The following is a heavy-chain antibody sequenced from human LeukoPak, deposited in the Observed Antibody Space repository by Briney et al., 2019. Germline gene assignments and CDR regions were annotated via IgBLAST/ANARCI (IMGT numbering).Heavy chain of an antibody. Sequence: ASVKVSCKASGYTFTGYYMHWVRQAPGQGLEWMGRINPNSGGTNYAQKFQGRVTITADESTSTAYMELSSLRSEDTAVYYCARDFWSGYSPVGHYYGMDVWGQGTTVTVSS. CDR3: ARDFWSGYSPVGHYYGMDV. CDR2: INPNSGGT. J-gene: IGHJ6*02. V-gene: IGHV1-2*06. CDR1: GYTFTGYY. D-gene: IGHD3-3*01.